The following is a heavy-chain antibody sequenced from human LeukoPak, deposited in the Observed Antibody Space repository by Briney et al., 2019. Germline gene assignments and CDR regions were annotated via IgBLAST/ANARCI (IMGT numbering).Heavy chain of an antibody. J-gene: IGHJ4*02. V-gene: IGHV3-53*01. D-gene: IGHD1-26*01. CDR1: GFTVSSNY. Sequence: GGSLRLSCAASGFTVSSNYMSCVRRAPGKGLWWVSVIYSGGSTYYADSVKGRFTISRDNSKNTLYLQMNRLRAEDTAGYYCARAVGSGSSLATFDYWGQGTLVTVSS. CDR3: ARAVGSGSSLATFDY. CDR2: IYSGGST.